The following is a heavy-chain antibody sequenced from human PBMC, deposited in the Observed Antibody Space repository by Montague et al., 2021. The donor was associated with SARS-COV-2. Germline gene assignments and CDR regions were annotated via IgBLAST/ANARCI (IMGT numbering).Heavy chain of an antibody. CDR3: VRDQGRSNWNYPDY. D-gene: IGHD1-20*01. CDR2: IYNSGST. Sequence: SETLSLTCTVSGGSISGYYWSWFRQSAGKGLEWIGRIYNSGSTSXNPSLKSRVTMSVDTSKNQLSLKLSSVTAADTAVYYCVRDQGRSNWNYPDYWGQGTLVTVSS. V-gene: IGHV4-4*07. J-gene: IGHJ4*02. CDR1: GGSISGYY.